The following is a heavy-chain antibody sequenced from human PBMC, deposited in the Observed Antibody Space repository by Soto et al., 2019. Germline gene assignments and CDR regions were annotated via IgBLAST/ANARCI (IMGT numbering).Heavy chain of an antibody. CDR3: ARDPWTGDYGVTEGY. CDR1: GGTFSSYT. J-gene: IGHJ4*02. D-gene: IGHD4-17*01. Sequence: SVKVSCKASGGTFSSYTISWVRQAPGQGLEWMGRIIPILGIANYAQKFQGRVTITADKSTSTAYMELSSLRSEDTAVYYCARDPWTGDYGVTEGYWGQGTLVTVSS. V-gene: IGHV1-69*04. CDR2: IIPILGIA.